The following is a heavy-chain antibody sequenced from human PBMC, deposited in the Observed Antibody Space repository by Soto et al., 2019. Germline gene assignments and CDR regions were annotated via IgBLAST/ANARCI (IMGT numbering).Heavy chain of an antibody. CDR1: GGSISSGGYY. CDR2: ISYRGSA. Sequence: QVQLQESGPGLVKPSQTLSLTCTVSGGSISSGGYYWSWIRQHPGKGLEWIGYISYRGSAYYSPSLKSRVTISVDTPMNQLSLKVNSVTAADTAAYYCARRMQNSYTMGVWGQGTTVTVSS. D-gene: IGHD2-15*01. CDR3: ARRMQNSYTMGV. J-gene: IGHJ6*02. V-gene: IGHV4-31*03.